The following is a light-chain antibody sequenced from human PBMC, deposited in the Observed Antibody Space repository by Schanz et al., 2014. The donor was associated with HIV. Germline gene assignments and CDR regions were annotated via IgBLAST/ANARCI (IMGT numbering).Light chain of an antibody. CDR1: SSDVGGYNY. J-gene: IGLJ3*02. CDR2: DVS. Sequence: QSALTQPASVSGSPGQSITISCTGTSSDVGGYNYVSWYQQHPGKAPKLMINDVSNRPSGVSNRFSGFKSGNTASLTISGLQAEDETDYYCTSYTTTNTWLFGGGTKLTVL. V-gene: IGLV2-14*03. CDR3: TSYTTTNTWL.